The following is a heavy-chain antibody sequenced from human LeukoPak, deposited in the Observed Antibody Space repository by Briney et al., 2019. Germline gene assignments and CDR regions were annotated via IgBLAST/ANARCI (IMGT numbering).Heavy chain of an antibody. CDR2: ISGSGGST. CDR3: AKDQDIAVAGTLDY. J-gene: IGHJ4*02. Sequence: GGSLRLSCAASGFTFSSYAMSWVRQAPGKGLEWVSAISGSGGSTYYADSVKGRFTISRDNSKNTLYPQMNSLRAEDTAVYYCAKDQDIAVAGTLDYWGQGTLVTVSS. V-gene: IGHV3-23*01. CDR1: GFTFSSYA. D-gene: IGHD6-19*01.